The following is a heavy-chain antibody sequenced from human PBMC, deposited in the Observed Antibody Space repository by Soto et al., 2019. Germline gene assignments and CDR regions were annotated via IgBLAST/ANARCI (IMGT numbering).Heavy chain of an antibody. Sequence: ASVKVSCKASGFTFTSSAVQWVRQARGQRLEWIGWIVVGSGNTNYAQKFQERVTITRDMSTSTAYMELSSLRSEDTAVYYCAASIRYNWNDPRYYYYGMDVWGQGTTVTVSS. V-gene: IGHV1-58*01. D-gene: IGHD1-1*01. CDR1: GFTFTSSA. CDR2: IVVGSGNT. CDR3: AASIRYNWNDPRYYYYGMDV. J-gene: IGHJ6*02.